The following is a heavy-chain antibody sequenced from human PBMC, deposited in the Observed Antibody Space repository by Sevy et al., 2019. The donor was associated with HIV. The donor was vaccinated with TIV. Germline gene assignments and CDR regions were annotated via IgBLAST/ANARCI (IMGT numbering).Heavy chain of an antibody. J-gene: IGHJ6*02. CDR1: GASISSYY. CDR3: ARSLADYYYGMDV. V-gene: IGHV4-59*01. CDR2: IYYNGRT. Sequence: SETLSLTCTVSGASISSYYWSWIRQPPGKGLEWVGYIYYNGRTNYNPSLKSRVTISVDTSKSQFSLKLISVTAADTAVYYCARSLADYYYGMDVWGQGTTVTVSS.